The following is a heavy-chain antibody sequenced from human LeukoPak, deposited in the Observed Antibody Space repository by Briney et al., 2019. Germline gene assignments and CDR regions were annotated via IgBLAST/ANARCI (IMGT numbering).Heavy chain of an antibody. CDR2: ISYDGSNK. V-gene: IGHV3-30*04. D-gene: IGHD4-17*01. J-gene: IGHJ4*02. CDR1: GFTFSSYA. CDR3: ARDLTPFTKYGDYPIFDY. Sequence: GGSLRLSCAASGFTFSSYAMHWVRQAPGKGLEWVAVISYDGSNKYYADSVKGRFTISRDNSKNTLYLQMNSLRAEDTAVYYCARDLTPFTKYGDYPIFDYWGQGTLVTVSS.